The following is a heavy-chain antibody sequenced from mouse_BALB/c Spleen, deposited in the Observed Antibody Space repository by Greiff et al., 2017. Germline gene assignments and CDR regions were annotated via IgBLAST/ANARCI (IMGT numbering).Heavy chain of an antibody. J-gene: IGHJ2*01. D-gene: IGHD3-3*01. CDR3: ARETTRAHYFDY. CDR1: GFTFSSYA. Sequence: EVQVVESGGGLVKPGGSLKLSCAASGFTFSSYAMSWVRQSPEKRLEWVAEISSGGSYTYYPDTVTGRCTISRDNAKNTLYLEMSSLRSEDTAMYYCARETTRAHYFDYWGQGTTLTVSS. V-gene: IGHV5-9-4*01. CDR2: ISSGGSYT.